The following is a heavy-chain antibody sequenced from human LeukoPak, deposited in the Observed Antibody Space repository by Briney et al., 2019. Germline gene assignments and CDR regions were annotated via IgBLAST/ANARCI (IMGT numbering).Heavy chain of an antibody. V-gene: IGHV3-23*01. Sequence: PGGSLRPSCAGSGFTYHHYAMYWVREAPGKGTEWVSSLVARGGAPYYADSVKGRFTISRDNSKNTFSQPMHNLRAEDTAVNFCAKGAGSGWYGWFAHWGQGTLVTVSS. CDR2: LVARGGAP. J-gene: IGHJ5*02. CDR1: GFTYHHYA. D-gene: IGHD6-19*01. CDR3: AKGAGSGWYGWFAH.